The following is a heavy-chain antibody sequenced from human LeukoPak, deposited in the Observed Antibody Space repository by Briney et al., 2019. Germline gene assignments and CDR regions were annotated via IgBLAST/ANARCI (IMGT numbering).Heavy chain of an antibody. D-gene: IGHD6-6*01. CDR2: INPNSGGT. Sequence: ASVKVSCKASGYTFTSYGISWVRQAPGQGLEWMGWINPNSGGTNYAQKFQGRVTMTRDTSISTAYMELSRLRSDDTAVYYCARLDSEYSSSSGDYWGQGTLVTVSS. CDR1: GYTFTSYG. V-gene: IGHV1-2*02. J-gene: IGHJ4*02. CDR3: ARLDSEYSSSSGDY.